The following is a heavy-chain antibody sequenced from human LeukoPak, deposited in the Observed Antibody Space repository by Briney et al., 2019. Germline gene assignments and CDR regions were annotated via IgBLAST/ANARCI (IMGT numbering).Heavy chain of an antibody. D-gene: IGHD3-3*01. Sequence: PGGSLRLSCAASGFTLSTYAMSWVRQAPGKGLEWVSTVSGSGSSTYYTDSVKGRFTISRDNSKNTLYLQMHSLRAEDTAIYYCAKDRNAIFGDVWGQGTTVTVSS. CDR3: AKDRNAIFGDV. V-gene: IGHV3-23*01. CDR1: GFTLSTYA. CDR2: VSGSGSST. J-gene: IGHJ6*02.